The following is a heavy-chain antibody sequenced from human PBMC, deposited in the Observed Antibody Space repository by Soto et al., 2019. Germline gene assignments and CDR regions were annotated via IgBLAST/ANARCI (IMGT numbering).Heavy chain of an antibody. V-gene: IGHV2-5*02. Sequence: QISLKESGPTLVKPTQTLSLTCTFSGFSLTSTGVAVGWIRQPPGKALEWLAFIYWDDDERYNPSLEGRLTIXXDTSKNQVVLTMTNMDPVDTATYYCAHRGWFDSGHPNWFNPWGQGTLVTVSS. D-gene: IGHD4-17*01. CDR1: GFSLTSTGVA. CDR2: IYWDDDE. J-gene: IGHJ5*02. CDR3: AHRGWFDSGHPNWFNP.